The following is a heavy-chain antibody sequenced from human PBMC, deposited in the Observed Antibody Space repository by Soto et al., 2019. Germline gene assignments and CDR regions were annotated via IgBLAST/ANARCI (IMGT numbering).Heavy chain of an antibody. V-gene: IGHV4-34*01. CDR3: ATGPPVYCSGGSCNPTAALLGY. CDR2: INHSGSS. CDR1: GGSFSGNY. D-gene: IGHD2-15*01. Sequence: SETLSLTCAVYGGSFSGNYWSWIRQPPGKGLEWIGEINHSGSSNYNPSLKSRVTISVDTSKNQFSLKLNSVTAADTAVYYCATGPPVYCSGGSCNPTAALLGYWGQGTLVTVSS. J-gene: IGHJ4*02.